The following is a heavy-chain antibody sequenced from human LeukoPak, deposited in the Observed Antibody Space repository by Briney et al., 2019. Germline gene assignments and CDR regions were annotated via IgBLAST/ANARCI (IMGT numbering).Heavy chain of an antibody. CDR3: AKGHYYGSGSLDY. D-gene: IGHD3-10*01. CDR1: GVSLNNHD. Sequence: GGSLRLSCAASGVSLNNHDMHWVRQAPGKGLEWVSAIGGRDGSTYYADSVKGRFTISRDNSKNTLYVQMNSLRAEDTAVYYCAKGHYYGSGSLDYWGQGTLVTVSS. V-gene: IGHV3-23*01. J-gene: IGHJ4*02. CDR2: IGGRDGST.